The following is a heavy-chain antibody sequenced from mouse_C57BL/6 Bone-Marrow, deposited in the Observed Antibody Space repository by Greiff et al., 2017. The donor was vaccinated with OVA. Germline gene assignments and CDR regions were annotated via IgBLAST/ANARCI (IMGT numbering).Heavy chain of an antibody. V-gene: IGHV14-2*01. D-gene: IGHD1-1*01. CDR2: IDPEDGET. CDR1: GFNITDYY. Sequence: EVQLQQSGAELVKPGASVKLSCTASGFNITDYYMHWVKQRTEQGLEWIGRIDPEDGETKYAPKFQGQATITADTSSNTAYLQLSSLTSEDTAVYSGARRDDGSSPYAMDYWGQGTSVTVSA. J-gene: IGHJ4*01. CDR3: ARRDDGSSPYAMDY.